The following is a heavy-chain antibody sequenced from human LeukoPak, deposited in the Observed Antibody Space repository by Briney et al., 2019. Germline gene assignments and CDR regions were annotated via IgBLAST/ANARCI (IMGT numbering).Heavy chain of an antibody. V-gene: IGHV3-33*01. Sequence: GRSLRLSCAASGFTFSSYGMHWVRQAPGKGLEWVAVIWYDGSNKYYADSVKGRFTISRDNSKNTLYLQMNSLRAEDTDVYYCARGTTLYDSSGDDFDYWGQGTLVTVSS. CDR3: ARGTTLYDSSGDDFDY. CDR2: IWYDGSNK. D-gene: IGHD3-22*01. CDR1: GFTFSSYG. J-gene: IGHJ4*02.